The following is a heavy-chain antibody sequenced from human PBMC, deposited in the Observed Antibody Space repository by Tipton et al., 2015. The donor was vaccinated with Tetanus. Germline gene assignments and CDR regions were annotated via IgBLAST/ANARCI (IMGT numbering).Heavy chain of an antibody. V-gene: IGHV3-21*04. J-gene: IGHJ4*02. CDR3: AKSLYGGTDY. CDR1: GFNFSTYT. Sequence: GSLRLSCVGSGFNFSTYTMNWVRQAPGKGLEWVSSIRGSGGHIYYADSVKGRFTISRDNAKNSLYLQMNSLRAEDTAVYYCAKSLYGGTDYWGQGTLVTVSS. D-gene: IGHD2-2*02. CDR2: IRGSGGHI.